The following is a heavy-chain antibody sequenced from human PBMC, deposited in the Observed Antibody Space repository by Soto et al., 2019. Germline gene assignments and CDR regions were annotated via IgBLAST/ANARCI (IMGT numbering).Heavy chain of an antibody. V-gene: IGHV4-59*01. CDR2: IYYSGST. Sequence: SETLSLTCTVSGGSISSYYWSWIRQHPGKGLEWIGYIYYSGSTNYNPSLKSRVTISVDTSKNQFSLKLSSVTAADTAVYHCARDRTVDTAMVRYYYYGMDVWGQGTTVTVSS. CDR1: GGSISSYY. CDR3: ARDRTVDTAMVRYYYYGMDV. J-gene: IGHJ6*02. D-gene: IGHD5-18*01.